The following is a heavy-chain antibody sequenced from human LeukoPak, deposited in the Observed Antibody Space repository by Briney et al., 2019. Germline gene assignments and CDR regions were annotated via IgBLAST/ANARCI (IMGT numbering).Heavy chain of an antibody. CDR2: INPNSGVT. CDR3: TRDAGGGDCYSCPNWFDP. CDR1: GYTFTGYY. J-gene: IGHJ5*02. V-gene: IGHV1-2*02. Sequence: ASVKVSCRASGYTFTGYYMHWVRQAPGQGLEWMGWINPNSGVTKYAQKFQGRVTMTSDTSISTAYMELSRLRSDDTAVYYCTRDAGGGDCYSCPNWFDPWGQGTLVTVSS. D-gene: IGHD2-21*02.